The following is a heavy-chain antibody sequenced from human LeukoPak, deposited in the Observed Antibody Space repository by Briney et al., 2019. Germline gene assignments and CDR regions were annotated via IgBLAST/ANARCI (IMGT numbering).Heavy chain of an antibody. CDR3: ARGKLTGYPDY. CDR2: INPNSGGT. CDR1: GYTFTGYY. Sequence: ASVKVSCKASGYTFTGYYMHWVRQAPGQGLEWMGWINPNSGGTKYAQKFQGRVTMTRETSISTAYMELSRLRSDDTAVYYCARGKLTGYPDYWGQGTLVTVSS. J-gene: IGHJ4*02. V-gene: IGHV1-2*02. D-gene: IGHD3-9*01.